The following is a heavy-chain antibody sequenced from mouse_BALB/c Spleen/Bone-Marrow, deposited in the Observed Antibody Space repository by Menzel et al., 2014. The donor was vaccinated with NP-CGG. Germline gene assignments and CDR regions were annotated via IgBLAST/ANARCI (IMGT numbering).Heavy chain of an antibody. CDR3: ARSGKVRNAMDY. CDR1: GYTFTDYA. Sequence: VMLVESGAELVRPGVSVKISCKGSGYTFTDYAIHWVKQSHAKSLEWIGLISGYYGDAIYNQKLKGKATMTVDKSSRTAYMGLARLTSEDSAIYYCARSGKVRNAMDYWGQGTSVTVSS. D-gene: IGHD2-14*01. CDR2: ISGYYGDA. V-gene: IGHV1-67*01. J-gene: IGHJ4*01.